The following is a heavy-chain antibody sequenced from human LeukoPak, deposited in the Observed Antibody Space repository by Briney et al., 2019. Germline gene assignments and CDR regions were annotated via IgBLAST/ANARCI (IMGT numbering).Heavy chain of an antibody. CDR2: HYYSGST. CDR1: GASINSSGYY. D-gene: IGHD6-19*01. Sequence: SETLSLTCTVSGASINSSGYYWGWIRQPPGKGLEWIGSHYYSGSTYYNPSLKGRVTISVDTSKNHFSLKLNSVTAADTAVYYCARASPAVAATFDYWGQGTLVTVSS. V-gene: IGHV4-39*02. CDR3: ARASPAVAATFDY. J-gene: IGHJ4*02.